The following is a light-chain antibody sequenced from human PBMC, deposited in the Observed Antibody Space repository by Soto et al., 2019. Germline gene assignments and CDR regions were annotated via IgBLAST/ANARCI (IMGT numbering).Light chain of an antibody. CDR1: QSVSSNY. CDR2: GAS. Sequence: EFVLTQSPGTLSLSPGERATLSCRASQSVSSNYLAWYQQKPGQAPRLLIYGASSRATGVPDRFSGSGSGTGFTLTISRLEPGDFAVYYCQQYGSSPLTFGGGTKVEIK. V-gene: IGKV3-20*01. CDR3: QQYGSSPLT. J-gene: IGKJ4*01.